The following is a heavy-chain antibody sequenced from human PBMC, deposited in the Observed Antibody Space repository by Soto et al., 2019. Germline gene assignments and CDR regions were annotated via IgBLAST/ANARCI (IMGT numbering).Heavy chain of an antibody. CDR2: ISYDGSNK. D-gene: IGHD2-2*01. Sequence: GGSLRLSCAASGFTFSSYAMHWVRQAPGKGLEWVAVISYDGSNKYYADSVKGRFTISRDNSKNTLYLQMNSLRAEDTAVYYCARDFGLLWRWYFDLWGRGTLVTVSS. V-gene: IGHV3-30-3*01. CDR1: GFTFSSYA. J-gene: IGHJ2*01. CDR3: ARDFGLLWRWYFDL.